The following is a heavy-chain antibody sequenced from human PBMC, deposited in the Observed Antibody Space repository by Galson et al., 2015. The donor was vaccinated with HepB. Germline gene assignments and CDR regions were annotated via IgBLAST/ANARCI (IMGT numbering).Heavy chain of an antibody. CDR1: GLTFSSYS. D-gene: IGHD3-10*01. Sequence: SLRLSCAASGLTFSSYSMNWVRQAPGKGLEWVSYISSSSSTIYYADSVKGRFTISRDNAKNSLYLQMNSLRAEDTAVYYCARYGETNFDYWGQGTLVTVSS. V-gene: IGHV3-48*01. CDR3: ARYGETNFDY. J-gene: IGHJ4*02. CDR2: ISSSSSTI.